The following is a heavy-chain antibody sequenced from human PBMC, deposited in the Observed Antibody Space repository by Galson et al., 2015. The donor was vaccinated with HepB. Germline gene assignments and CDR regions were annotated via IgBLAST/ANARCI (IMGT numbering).Heavy chain of an antibody. CDR2: IRSKPHSDIK. CDR1: GFTFSGSA. D-gene: IGHD6-19*01. V-gene: IGHV3-73*01. J-gene: IGHJ3*02. Sequence: SLRLSCAASGFTFSGSAIHWVRQASGKGLEWVGRIRSKPHSDIKQYAASVQGRFTISRDDSKNTAYLEMNSLKTEDTAVYYCARRGEQWLDEDGFDIWGQGTVVTVSS. CDR3: ARRGEQWLDEDGFDI.